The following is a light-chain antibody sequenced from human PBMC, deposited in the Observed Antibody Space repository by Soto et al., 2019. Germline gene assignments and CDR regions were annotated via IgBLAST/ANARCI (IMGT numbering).Light chain of an antibody. V-gene: IGKV3-20*01. CDR3: QQYGSSGT. CDR1: QSVSGSY. Sequence: ETVLTQSPGTLSLSPGERATLSCRASQSVSGSYLAWFQQKPGQPPRLLIYGASSRATGIPDRFSGSGSGTDFTLTISRLEPEDFAVYYCQQYGSSGTFGGGTKVEVK. CDR2: GAS. J-gene: IGKJ4*01.